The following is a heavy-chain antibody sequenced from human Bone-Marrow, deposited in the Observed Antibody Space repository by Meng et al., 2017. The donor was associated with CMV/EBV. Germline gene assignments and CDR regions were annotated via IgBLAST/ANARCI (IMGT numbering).Heavy chain of an antibody. CDR1: GGSVSSGSYY. CDR2: IYYSGST. Sequence: SETLSLTCTVSGGSVSSGSYYWSWIRQPPGKGLEWIGYIYYSGSTNYNPSLKSRVTISVDTSKNQFSLKLSSVTAADTAVYYCARDAGASPFDYWGQGTLVTV. CDR3: ARDAGASPFDY. V-gene: IGHV4-61*01. J-gene: IGHJ4*02. D-gene: IGHD1-26*01.